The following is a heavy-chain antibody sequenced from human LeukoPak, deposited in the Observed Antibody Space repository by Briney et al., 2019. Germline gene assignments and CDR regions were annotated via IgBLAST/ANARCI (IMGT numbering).Heavy chain of an antibody. CDR1: RFTFSGYW. CDR2: IKQDGYEK. Sequence: PGGSLRLSCSASRFTFSGYWMSWVRQTPEKGLEWVANIKQDGYEKYYVDSVKGRFTISRDNAKNTLYLQMNSLRADDTAIYYCARDKIVGPTTLDYWGQGTLVTVSS. CDR3: ARDKIVGPTTLDY. J-gene: IGHJ4*02. V-gene: IGHV3-7*01. D-gene: IGHD1-26*01.